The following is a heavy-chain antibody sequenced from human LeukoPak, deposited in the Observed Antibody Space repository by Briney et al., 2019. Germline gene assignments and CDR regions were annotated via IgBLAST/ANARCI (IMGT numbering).Heavy chain of an antibody. V-gene: IGHV3-23*01. D-gene: IGHD2-15*01. CDR1: GFTFSSYA. CDR3: AKFRPVVVVAATPGNWFDP. J-gene: IGHJ5*02. CDR2: ISGSGGST. Sequence: GGSLRLSCAASGFTFSSYAMSWVRQAPGKGLEWVSAISGSGGSTYYADSVKGRFTISRDNSKNTLYLHMNSLRAEDTAVYYCAKFRPVVVVAATPGNWFDPWGQGTLVTVSS.